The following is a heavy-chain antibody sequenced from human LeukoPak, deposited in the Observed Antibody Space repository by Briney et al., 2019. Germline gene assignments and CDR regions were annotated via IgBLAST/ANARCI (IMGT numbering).Heavy chain of an antibody. CDR1: GFTFSSYG. CDR3: ARGGYCSSTSCPTNWFDP. Sequence: GGSLRLSCAASGFTFSSYGMHWVRQAPGKGLEWVAVIWYDGSNKYYADSVKGRFTISRDNSKNTLYLQMNSLRAEDTVVYYCARGGYCSSTSCPTNWFDPWGQGTLVTVSS. CDR2: IWYDGSNK. V-gene: IGHV3-33*01. J-gene: IGHJ5*02. D-gene: IGHD2-2*01.